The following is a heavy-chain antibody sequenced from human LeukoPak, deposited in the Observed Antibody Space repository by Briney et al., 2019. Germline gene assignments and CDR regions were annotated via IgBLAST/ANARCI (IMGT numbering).Heavy chain of an antibody. V-gene: IGHV3-23*01. J-gene: IGHJ3*02. Sequence: PGGSLRLSCAASGFTFSSYAMSWVRQAPGKGLEWVSAISGSGGSTYYADSVKGRFTISRDNSKNTLYLQMNSLRAEDTAVYYCAKEPTYDSNIDAYFDIWGQGTMVTVSS. D-gene: IGHD3-22*01. CDR2: ISGSGGST. CDR1: GFTFSSYA. CDR3: AKEPTYDSNIDAYFDI.